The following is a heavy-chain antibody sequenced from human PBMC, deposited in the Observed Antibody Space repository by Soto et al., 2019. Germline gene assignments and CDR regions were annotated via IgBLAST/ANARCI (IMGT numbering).Heavy chain of an antibody. Sequence: GSLRLSCAASGFTVSTKYMSWVRQAPGKGLEWVSVVYSGGSTFYADSVRGRFTISRDNSKNTVNLQMNSLRAEDTAVYYCARDPWAADYWGQGTLVTVSS. CDR2: VYSGGST. J-gene: IGHJ4*02. V-gene: IGHV3-66*01. CDR1: GFTVSTKY. CDR3: ARDPWAADY. D-gene: IGHD3-16*01.